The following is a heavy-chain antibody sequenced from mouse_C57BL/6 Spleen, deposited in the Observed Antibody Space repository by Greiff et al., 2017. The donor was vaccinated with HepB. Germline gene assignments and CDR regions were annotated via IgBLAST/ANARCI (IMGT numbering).Heavy chain of an antibody. J-gene: IGHJ1*03. D-gene: IGHD2-4*01. CDR1: GFTFSDYY. Sequence: DVKLVESEGGLVQPGSSMKLSCTASGFTFSDYYMAWVRQVPEKGLEWVANINYDGSSTYYLDSLKSRFIISRDNAKNILYLQMSSLKSEDTATYYCARVYDYEGYWYFDVWGTGTTVTVSS. V-gene: IGHV5-16*01. CDR2: INYDGSST. CDR3: ARVYDYEGYWYFDV.